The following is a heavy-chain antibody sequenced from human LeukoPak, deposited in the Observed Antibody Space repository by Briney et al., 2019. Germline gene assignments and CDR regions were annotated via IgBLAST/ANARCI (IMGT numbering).Heavy chain of an antibody. CDR1: GGSISNYY. D-gene: IGHD6-13*01. CDR3: ARDDIAAAGFDY. CDR2: IYTSGSS. V-gene: IGHV4-4*07. Sequence: SETLSLTCTVSGGSISNYYWSWIRQPAGKGLEWIGRIYTSGSSNYSPSLKSRVTMSVDTSKNQFSLKLSSVTAADTAVYYCARDDIAAAGFDYWGQGTLVTVSS. J-gene: IGHJ4*02.